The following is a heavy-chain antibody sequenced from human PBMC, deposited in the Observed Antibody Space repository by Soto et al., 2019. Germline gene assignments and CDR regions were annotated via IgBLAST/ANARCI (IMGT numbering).Heavy chain of an antibody. CDR1: GYTFNTYW. D-gene: IGHD2-21*01. V-gene: IGHV5-51*01. Sequence: GESLKISCKGSGYTFNTYWIGWVRQMPGKGLEWMGFIYPGDSDTTYSPSFQGQVTISVDKSISTACLQWSSLKVSDTAIYYCARQKLWMATINNDAFDVWGQGTKVT. J-gene: IGHJ3*01. CDR2: IYPGDSDT. CDR3: ARQKLWMATINNDAFDV.